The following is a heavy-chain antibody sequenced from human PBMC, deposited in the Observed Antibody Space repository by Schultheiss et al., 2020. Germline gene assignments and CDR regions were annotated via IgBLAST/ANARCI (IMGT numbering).Heavy chain of an antibody. CDR1: GFTFSSYA. D-gene: IGHD3-22*01. CDR3: AKDKEGVVVIIQGPIDY. J-gene: IGHJ4*02. Sequence: GGSLRLSCAASGFTFSSYAMSWVRQAPGKGLEWVSAISGSGGSTYYADSVKGRFTISRDNSKNTLYLQMNSLRAEDTAVYYCAKDKEGVVVIIQGPIDYWGQGTLVTVSS. V-gene: IGHV3-23*01. CDR2: ISGSGGST.